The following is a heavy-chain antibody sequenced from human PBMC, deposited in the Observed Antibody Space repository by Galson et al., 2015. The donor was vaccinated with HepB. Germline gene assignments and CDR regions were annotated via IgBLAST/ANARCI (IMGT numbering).Heavy chain of an antibody. J-gene: IGHJ1*01. CDR3: ARVIAAAGQH. Sequence: SLRLSCAASGFTFSSYAMHWVRQAPGKGLEWVAVISYDGSNKYYADSVKGRFTISRDNSKNTLYLQMNSLRAEDTAVYYCARVIAAAGQHWGQGTLVTVSS. V-gene: IGHV3-30*04. D-gene: IGHD6-13*01. CDR1: GFTFSSYA. CDR2: ISYDGSNK.